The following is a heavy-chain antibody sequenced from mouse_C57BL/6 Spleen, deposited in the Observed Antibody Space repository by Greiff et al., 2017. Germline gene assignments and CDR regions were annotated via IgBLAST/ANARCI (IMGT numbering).Heavy chain of an antibody. V-gene: IGHV1-26*01. CDR1: GYTFTDYY. J-gene: IGHJ3*01. CDR3: ARGARLSFAY. CDR2: INPNNGGT. Sequence: EVQLQQSGPELVKPGASVKISCKASGYTFTDYYMNWVKQSHGKSLEWIGDINPNNGGTSYNQKFKGKATLTVDKSSSTAYMELRSLTSEDSAVYYCARGARLSFAYWRQGTLVTGSA.